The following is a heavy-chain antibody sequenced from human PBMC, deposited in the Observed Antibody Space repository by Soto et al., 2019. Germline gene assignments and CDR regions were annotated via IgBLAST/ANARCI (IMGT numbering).Heavy chain of an antibody. CDR3: ARGSPRIAAAGRTDNYYYGMEV. J-gene: IGHJ6*02. V-gene: IGHV1-2*04. D-gene: IGHD6-13*01. Sequence: ASVKVSCKASGYTFTGYYMHWVRQAPGQGLEWMGWINPNSGGTNYAQKFQGWVTMTRDTSISTAYMELSKLRSDDTAVYYCARGSPRIAAAGRTDNYYYGMEVWGQGTTVTVSS. CDR2: INPNSGGT. CDR1: GYTFTGYY.